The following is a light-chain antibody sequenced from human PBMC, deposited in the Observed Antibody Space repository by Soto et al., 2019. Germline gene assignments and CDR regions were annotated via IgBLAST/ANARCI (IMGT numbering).Light chain of an antibody. Sequence: EIVLTQSPATLSLSPGERATLSCRASRGIDTYLAWYQQKRGQAPRLLIYDASNRTTGIPARFSGGGSVTDFTLSISSLETDYFAVYYCQQRSSWPLTFGGGTKVEIK. CDR1: RGIDTY. CDR2: DAS. V-gene: IGKV3-11*01. J-gene: IGKJ4*01. CDR3: QQRSSWPLT.